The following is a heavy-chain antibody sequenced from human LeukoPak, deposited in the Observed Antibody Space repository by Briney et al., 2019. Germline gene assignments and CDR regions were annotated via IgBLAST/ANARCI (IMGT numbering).Heavy chain of an antibody. Sequence: ASVEVSCKASGYTFTDYYMHWVRQAPGHGLEWMGWINTNTGNPTYAQGFRGRFVFSLDTSVSTAYLQIGNLKAEDTAVYYCARRVLSSISSSGLEIDSWGQGTLVTVSS. CDR2: INTNTGNP. CDR1: GYTFTDYY. J-gene: IGHJ4*02. CDR3: ARRVLSSISSSGLEIDS. V-gene: IGHV7-4-1*01. D-gene: IGHD6-6*01.